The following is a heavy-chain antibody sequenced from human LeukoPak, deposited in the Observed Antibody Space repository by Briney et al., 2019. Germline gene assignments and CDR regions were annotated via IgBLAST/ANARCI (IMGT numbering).Heavy chain of an antibody. CDR3: TKLQGYTAMVYCYMDV. D-gene: IGHD5-18*01. J-gene: IGHJ6*03. V-gene: IGHV3-23*01. CDR2: ISGSADYT. Sequence: GGSLRLSCAASGFTFTNYAMTWVRQAPGKGLEWVSTISGSADYTYYADSVKGRFTISRDNSKNTLYLQMNSLRAEDTAVYYCTKLQGYTAMVYCYMDVWGKGTTVTVSS. CDR1: GFTFTNYA.